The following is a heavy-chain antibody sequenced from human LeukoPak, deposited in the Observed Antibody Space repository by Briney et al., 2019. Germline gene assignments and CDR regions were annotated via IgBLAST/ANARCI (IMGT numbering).Heavy chain of an antibody. J-gene: IGHJ4*02. D-gene: IGHD3-16*01. CDR2: IYTGGSP. CDR1: RFTVSTNY. V-gene: IGHV3-66*01. Sequence: PGGSLRLSCAASRFTVSTNYMTWVRQAPGKGLEWVSMIYTGGSPYYADSVKGRFTISRDNSKNTLNLQMNSLRAEDTAVYYCARDRSLGGRYFDYWGQGTLVTVSS. CDR3: ARDRSLGGRYFDY.